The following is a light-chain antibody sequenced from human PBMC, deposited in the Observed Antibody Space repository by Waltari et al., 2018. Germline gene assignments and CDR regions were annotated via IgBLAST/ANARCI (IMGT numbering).Light chain of an antibody. CDR3: SSYSSSTSLCV. J-gene: IGLJ1*01. V-gene: IGLV2-14*01. CDR2: EVT. CDR1: SSDIGNFNS. Sequence: QSALTQPASVSGSPGQSITISCTGTSSDIGNFNSVSWYQQHPGKAPKLMIFEVTNRASGISNRFSGSKSDNTAFLTISGLQAEDEADYYCSSYSSSTSLCVFGTGTKVTVL.